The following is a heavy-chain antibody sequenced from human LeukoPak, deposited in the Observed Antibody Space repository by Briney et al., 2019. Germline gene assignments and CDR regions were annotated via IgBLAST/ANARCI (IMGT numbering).Heavy chain of an antibody. CDR1: GFTFSSYA. CDR2: ISYDGSNK. Sequence: PGGSLRLSCAASGFTFSSYAMHWVRQAPGKGLEWVAVISYDGSNKYYADSVKGRFTISRDNSKNTLYLQMNSLRAEATAVYYCARPLAAGTAYYFDYWGQGTLVTVSS. CDR3: ARPLAAGTAYYFDY. D-gene: IGHD6-13*01. V-gene: IGHV3-30*04. J-gene: IGHJ4*02.